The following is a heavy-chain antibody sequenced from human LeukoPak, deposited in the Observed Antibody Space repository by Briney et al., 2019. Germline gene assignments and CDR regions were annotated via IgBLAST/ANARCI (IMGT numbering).Heavy chain of an antibody. CDR1: GDSISSYY. D-gene: IGHD6-19*01. V-gene: IGHV4-59*01. CDR3: ASTKQWLAFDI. Sequence: SETLSLTCTVSGDSISSYYWSWIRLAPGKGLEWIGNVHNNVNTNYNPALKSRATILIVTPKNQFSLKLSSMTAADTAVYYCASTKQWLAFDIWGQGTTVTVSS. J-gene: IGHJ3*02. CDR2: VHNNVNT.